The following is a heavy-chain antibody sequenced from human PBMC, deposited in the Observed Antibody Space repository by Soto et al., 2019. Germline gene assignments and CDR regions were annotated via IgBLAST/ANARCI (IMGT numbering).Heavy chain of an antibody. J-gene: IGHJ4*02. CDR2: ISYDGSNK. D-gene: IGHD3-22*01. V-gene: IGHV3-30*18. CDR3: AKSGGYDSSGYDY. Sequence: GGSLRLSCAASGFTFSSYGMHWVRQAPGKGLEWVAVISYDGSNKYYADSVKGRFTISRDNSKNTLYLQMNSLRAEDTAVYYCAKSGGYDSSGYDYWGQGTLVTVSS. CDR1: GFTFSSYG.